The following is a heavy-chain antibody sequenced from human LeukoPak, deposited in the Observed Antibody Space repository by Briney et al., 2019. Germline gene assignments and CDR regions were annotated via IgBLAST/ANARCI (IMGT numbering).Heavy chain of an antibody. V-gene: IGHV4-59*08. D-gene: IGHD6-13*01. CDR3: ARRYSSSWYVGFFDP. CDR1: GASIRNYY. Sequence: PSETLSLTCIVSGASIRNYYWSWIRQSPGKGLEWIGYIYYSGSTNYNPSLESRVAMSVDTSKNQFSLRLSSVTAADTAIYYCARRYSSSWYVGFFDPWGQGTLVTVSS. J-gene: IGHJ5*02. CDR2: IYYSGST.